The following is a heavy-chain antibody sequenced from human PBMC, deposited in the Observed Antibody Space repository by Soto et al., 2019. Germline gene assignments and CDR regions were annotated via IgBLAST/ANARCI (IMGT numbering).Heavy chain of an antibody. CDR3: ARGYRSGSYSLNYYGMEV. V-gene: IGHV4-39*01. J-gene: IGHJ6*02. CDR2: LYYSGST. CDR1: GGSISSSSYY. Sequence: PSETLSLTCTVSGGSISSSSYYWGWIRQPPGKGLEWIGSLYYSGSTYYNPSLKSRVTICGDTSKNQFSLKLSSVPAADTAVFYCARGYRSGSYSLNYYGMEVWGQGTTVTVSS. D-gene: IGHD6-19*01.